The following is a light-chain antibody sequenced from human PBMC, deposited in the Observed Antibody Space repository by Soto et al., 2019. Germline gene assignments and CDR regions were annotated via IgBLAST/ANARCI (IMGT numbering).Light chain of an antibody. Sequence: DIQMTQSPSSLSASVGDRVTITCRASQGISNYLAWYQQKPGKVPTLLIYAASTLQSGVPSRCSGSGSGTDVTLTISSLQPEDVATYYCQKYNSALQFTFGPGTKVDIK. V-gene: IGKV1-27*01. J-gene: IGKJ3*01. CDR3: QKYNSALQFT. CDR2: AAS. CDR1: QGISNY.